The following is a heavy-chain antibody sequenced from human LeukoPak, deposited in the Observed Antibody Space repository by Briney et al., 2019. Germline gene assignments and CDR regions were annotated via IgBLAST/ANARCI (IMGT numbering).Heavy chain of an antibody. CDR3: ARPYRLTGTRWFAHDAFDI. Sequence: SVKVSCKASGGTFSRYAISWVRQAPGQGLEWMGRIIPILGIANGAQKFQGRVTTTADKSTSTAYMELSSLRSEDTAVYYCARPYRLTGTRWFAHDAFDIWGQGTMVTVSS. CDR1: GGTFSRYA. J-gene: IGHJ3*02. V-gene: IGHV1-69*04. D-gene: IGHD1-20*01. CDR2: IIPILGIA.